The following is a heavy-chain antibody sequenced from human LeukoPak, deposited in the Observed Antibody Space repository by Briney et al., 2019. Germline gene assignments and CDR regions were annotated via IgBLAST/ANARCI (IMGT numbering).Heavy chain of an antibody. CDR2: ISAYNGNT. CDR3: ARVGITGTGLYYYYYMDV. J-gene: IGHJ6*03. V-gene: IGHV1-18*01. D-gene: IGHD1-20*01. Sequence: ASVKVSCKASGYTFTSYGISWVRQAPGQGLEWMGWISAYNGNTNYAQKLQGRVTITRNTSISTAYMELSSLRSEDTAVYYCARVGITGTGLYYYYYMDVWGKGTTVTVSS. CDR1: GYTFTSYG.